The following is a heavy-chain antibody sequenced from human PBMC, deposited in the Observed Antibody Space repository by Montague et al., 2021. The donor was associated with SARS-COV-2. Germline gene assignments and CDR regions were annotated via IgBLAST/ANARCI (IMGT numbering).Heavy chain of an antibody. CDR1: GFTFSPYV. J-gene: IGHJ4*02. CDR2: ITSYGGGP. CDR3: ARGGYLQSIDY. D-gene: IGHD3-10*01. Sequence: SLRLSCAASGFTFSPYVMSWVRQAQGGGLEWVAGITSYGGGPYYSGSVRGRFTISRDNSNKTLFLQMNSLRVDDTAVYYCARGGYLQSIDYWGPGILVTVSS. V-gene: IGHV3-23*01.